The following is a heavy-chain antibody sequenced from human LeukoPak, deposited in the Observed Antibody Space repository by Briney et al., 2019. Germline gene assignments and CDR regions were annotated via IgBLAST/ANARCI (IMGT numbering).Heavy chain of an antibody. Sequence: GGSLRLSCAASGFTFSSCDIHWVRQATGKGLEWVSAIGTAGDTYYPGSVKGRFTISRENAKNSLYLQMNSLRAGDTAVYYCARAPRGGSSWYGQSVYYFDYWGQGTLVTVSS. CDR1: GFTFSSCD. CDR2: IGTAGDT. CDR3: ARAPRGGSSWYGQSVYYFDY. D-gene: IGHD6-13*01. V-gene: IGHV3-13*01. J-gene: IGHJ4*02.